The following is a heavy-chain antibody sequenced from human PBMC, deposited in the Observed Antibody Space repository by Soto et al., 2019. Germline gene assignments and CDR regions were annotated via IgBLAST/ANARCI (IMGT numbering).Heavy chain of an antibody. CDR2: IYPGDSDT. Sequence: GESLKISCKGSGYSFTSYWIGWVRQMPVKGLEWMGIIYPGDSDTRYSPSFQGQVTISADKSISTAYLQWSSLKASDTAMYYCARQDGATTYYHYGLAGRGQQTTVPVSS. D-gene: IGHD2-15*01. CDR1: GYSFTSYW. J-gene: IGHJ6*02. CDR3: ARQDGATTYYHYGLAG. V-gene: IGHV5-51*01.